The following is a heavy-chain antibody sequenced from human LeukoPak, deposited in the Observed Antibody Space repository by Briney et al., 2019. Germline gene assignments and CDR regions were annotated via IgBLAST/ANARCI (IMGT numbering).Heavy chain of an antibody. CDR2: ISYDGSNK. Sequence: PGGSLRLSCAASGFTISSYAMHWVRQAPGKGLEWVAVISYDGSNKYYADSVKGRFTISRDNSKNTLYLQMNSLRAEDTAVYYCARGRRSIAAAGTGWFDPWGQGTLVTVSS. CDR3: ARGRRSIAAAGTGWFDP. CDR1: GFTISSYA. D-gene: IGHD6-13*01. J-gene: IGHJ5*02. V-gene: IGHV3-30-3*01.